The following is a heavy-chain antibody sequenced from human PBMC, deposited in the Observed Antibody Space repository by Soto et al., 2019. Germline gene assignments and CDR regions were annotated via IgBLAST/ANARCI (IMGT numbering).Heavy chain of an antibody. J-gene: IGHJ3*02. Sequence: TSETLSLTCTVSGGSISSYYWSWIRQPPGKGLEWIGYIYYSGSTNYNPSLKSRVTISVDTSKKQFSLKLSSVSAADTAVYYCASYCSSTSCDSGDAFDIWGQGTIVTVSS. D-gene: IGHD2-2*01. V-gene: IGHV4-59*08. CDR2: IYYSGST. CDR3: ASYCSSTSCDSGDAFDI. CDR1: GGSISSYY.